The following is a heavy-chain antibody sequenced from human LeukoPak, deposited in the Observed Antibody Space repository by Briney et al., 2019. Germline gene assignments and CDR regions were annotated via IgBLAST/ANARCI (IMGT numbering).Heavy chain of an antibody. CDR3: ARGDSSGAPIVY. D-gene: IGHD3-22*01. V-gene: IGHV1-69*05. Sequence: SVKVSCKASGGTFTSYAISWVRQAPGQGLEWMGGIIPIFGTANYAQKFQGRVTITTDESTNTAYMELSSLRSEDTAVYYCARGDSSGAPIVYWGQGTLVTVSS. J-gene: IGHJ4*02. CDR2: IIPIFGTA. CDR1: GGTFTSYA.